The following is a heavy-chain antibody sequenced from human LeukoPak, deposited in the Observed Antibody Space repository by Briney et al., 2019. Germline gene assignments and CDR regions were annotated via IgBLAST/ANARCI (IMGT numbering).Heavy chain of an antibody. D-gene: IGHD5-18*01. Sequence: SETLSLTCTVSGGSISSYYWSWIRQPPGKGLEWIGYIYYSGSTNYNPSLKSRVTISVDTSKNQFSLKLSSVTAADTAVYYCARVDTGAMDVRGKGTTVTVSS. CDR2: IYYSGST. CDR3: ARVDTGAMDV. CDR1: GGSISSYY. J-gene: IGHJ6*03. V-gene: IGHV4-59*01.